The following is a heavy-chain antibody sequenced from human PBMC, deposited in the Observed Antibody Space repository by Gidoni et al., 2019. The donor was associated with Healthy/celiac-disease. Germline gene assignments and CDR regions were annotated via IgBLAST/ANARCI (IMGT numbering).Heavy chain of an antibody. CDR2: IYHSGST. CDR1: DGSISSGGYS. V-gene: IGHV4-30-2*01. J-gene: IGHJ3*02. D-gene: IGHD2-15*01. CDR3: ARVGYCSGGSCYSGIFHAFDI. Sequence: QLQLQESGSGLVKPSQTLSLTCAVSDGSISSGGYSWSWIRQPPGKGLEWIGYIYHSGSTYYNPSLKSRVTISVDRSKNQFSLKLSSVTAADTAVYYCARVGYCSGGSCYSGIFHAFDIWGQGTMVTVSS.